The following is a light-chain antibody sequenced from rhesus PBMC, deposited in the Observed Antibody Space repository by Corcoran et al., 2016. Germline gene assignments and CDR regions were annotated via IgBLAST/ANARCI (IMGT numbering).Light chain of an antibody. CDR3: QQHDNSPPT. CDR2: RAS. J-gene: IGKJ4*01. V-gene: IGKV1-69*01. Sequence: DIQMTQSPSSLSASIGDRVTITCRASQDISNWLAWYQHKPGKAPKLLTYRASKLETGVPSRFSGSGSGTDLNLTISSLQPEEIATYYCQQHDNSPPTFGGGTKVEIK. CDR1: QDISNW.